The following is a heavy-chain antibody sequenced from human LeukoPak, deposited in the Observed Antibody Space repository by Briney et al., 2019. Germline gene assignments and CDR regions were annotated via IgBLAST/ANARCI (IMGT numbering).Heavy chain of an antibody. Sequence: SETLSLTCTVSGGSISSYYWSWIRQPAGKGLEWNGRIYTSGSTNYNPSLKSRVTMSVDTSKNQFSLKLSSVTAADTAVYYCARFRVSTSCCSNWFDPWGQGTLVTVSS. D-gene: IGHD2-2*01. CDR1: GGSISSYY. V-gene: IGHV4-4*07. CDR2: IYTSGST. CDR3: ARFRVSTSCCSNWFDP. J-gene: IGHJ5*02.